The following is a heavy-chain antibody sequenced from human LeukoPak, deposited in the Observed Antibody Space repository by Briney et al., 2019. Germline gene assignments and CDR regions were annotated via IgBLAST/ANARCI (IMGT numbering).Heavy chain of an antibody. CDR1: GGPISSYY. CDR3: ARHLVGGWSDY. CDR2: IYYSGST. V-gene: IGHV4-59*08. Sequence: SETLSLTCTVSGGPISSYYWSWIRQPPGKGLEWIGYIYYSGSTNYNPSLKSRVTISVDTSKNQFSLKLSSVTAADTAVYYCARHLVGGWSDYWGQGTLVTVSS. J-gene: IGHJ4*02. D-gene: IGHD6-19*01.